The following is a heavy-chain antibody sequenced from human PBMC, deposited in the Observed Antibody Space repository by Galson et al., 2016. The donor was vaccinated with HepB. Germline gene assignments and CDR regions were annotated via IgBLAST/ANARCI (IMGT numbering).Heavy chain of an antibody. CDR1: GYTFTGYY. CDR3: ARDSAGGTWFDP. Sequence: SVKVSCKASGYTFTGYYMYWLRQAPGQGPEWMGWINPKSGDIRYAQKFQGRVTMTRDTSITTAYMELSRLESDDTAVYFCARDSAGGTWFDPWGQGTLVTVSS. D-gene: IGHD3-16*01. CDR2: INPKSGDI. J-gene: IGHJ5*02. V-gene: IGHV1-2*02.